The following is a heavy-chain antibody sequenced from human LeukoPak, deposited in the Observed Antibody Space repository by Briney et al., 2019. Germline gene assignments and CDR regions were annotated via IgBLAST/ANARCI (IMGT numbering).Heavy chain of an antibody. D-gene: IGHD4-17*01. Sequence: SQTLSLTCAVSGGSISSGGYSWSWIRQPPGKGLEWIGYIYHSGSTYYNPPLKSRVTISVDRSKNQFSLKLSSVTAADTAVYYCARLDYEDWFDPWGQGTLVTVSS. CDR1: GGSISSGGYS. CDR2: IYHSGST. CDR3: ARLDYEDWFDP. J-gene: IGHJ5*02. V-gene: IGHV4-30-2*01.